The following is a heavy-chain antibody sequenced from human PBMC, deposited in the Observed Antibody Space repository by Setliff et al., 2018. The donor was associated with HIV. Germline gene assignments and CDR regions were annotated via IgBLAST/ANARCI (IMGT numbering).Heavy chain of an antibody. J-gene: IGHJ1*01. CDR3: ATIRAYYYDSSGQEYFQY. CDR2: FDPEDGET. V-gene: IGHV1-24*01. CDR1: GYSLTDLS. D-gene: IGHD3-22*01. Sequence: ASVKVSFKVSGYSLTDLSIHWVRQAPGKGLEWMGGFDPEDGETVYAQKLQGRVTMTEDTSTDTAYMELSSLRSEDTAMYYCATIRAYYYDSSGQEYFQYWGHGTLVTVSS.